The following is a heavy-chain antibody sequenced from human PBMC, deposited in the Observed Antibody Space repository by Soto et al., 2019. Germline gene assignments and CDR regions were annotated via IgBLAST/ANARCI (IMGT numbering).Heavy chain of an antibody. V-gene: IGHV1-69*02. CDR1: GGTFSSYT. CDR3: ARGMATVPYYYYYYYMDV. J-gene: IGHJ6*03. D-gene: IGHD4-4*01. CDR2: IIPILGIA. Sequence: SVKVSCKASGGTFSSYTISWVRQAPGQGLEWMGRIIPILGIANYAQKFHGRVTITADKSTSTAYMELSSLRSEDTAVYYCARGMATVPYYYYYYYMDVWGKGTTVTVSS.